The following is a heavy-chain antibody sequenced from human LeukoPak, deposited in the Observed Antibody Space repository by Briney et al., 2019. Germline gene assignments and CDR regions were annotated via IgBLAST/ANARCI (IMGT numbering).Heavy chain of an antibody. CDR2: ISSDGSDI. CDR3: SRDLGD. V-gene: IGHV3-74*01. J-gene: IGHJ4*02. Sequence: GGSLRLSCAASGFTFSRHWMYWVRQAPGKGVVWVSRISSDGSDIIYADSVKGRFTISRDNAKNTLSLEMNSLRDDDTAVYYCSRDLGDWGRGTLVTVSS. CDR1: GFTFSRHW.